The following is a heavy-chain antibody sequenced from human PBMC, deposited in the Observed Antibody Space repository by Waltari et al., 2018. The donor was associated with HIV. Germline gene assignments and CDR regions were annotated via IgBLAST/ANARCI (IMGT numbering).Heavy chain of an antibody. CDR3: AREGASSGSYNFDY. CDR1: GFTFGSYW. CDR2: INGDGSRT. J-gene: IGHJ4*02. D-gene: IGHD6-19*01. V-gene: IGHV3-74*01. Sequence: EVQLVESGGGSVQPGGSLRLSCAASGFTFGSYWIHWVRQAPGKGLVWVSRINGDGSRTNYADSVEGRFTISRDNAKNTLYLQMNSLRAEDTAVYYCAREGASSGSYNFDYWGQGTLVTVSS.